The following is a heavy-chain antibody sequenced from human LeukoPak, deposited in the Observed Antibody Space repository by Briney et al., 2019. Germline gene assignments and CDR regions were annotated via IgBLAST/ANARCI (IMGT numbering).Heavy chain of an antibody. D-gene: IGHD3-3*01. Sequence: GESLKISCKGSGYSFTSYWIGWVRQMPGKGLEWMGIIYPGDSDTRYSPSFQGQVTISADKSISTAYLQWSSLKASDTAMYYCARGDDFWSGYYIPPNFDYWGQGTLVTVSS. V-gene: IGHV5-51*01. J-gene: IGHJ4*02. CDR2: IYPGDSDT. CDR1: GYSFTSYW. CDR3: ARGDDFWSGYYIPPNFDY.